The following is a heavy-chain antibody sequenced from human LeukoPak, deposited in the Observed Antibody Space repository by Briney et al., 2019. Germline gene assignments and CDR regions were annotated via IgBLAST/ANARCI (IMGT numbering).Heavy chain of an antibody. CDR3: ARSPATRILGDFYYYYHYMDV. D-gene: IGHD3-16*01. J-gene: IGHJ6*03. CDR1: DDTFSTYR. V-gene: IGHV1-18*01. Sequence: ASVRVSCTASDDTFSTYRFTCVPQAPGDRLEWLGWISTYNGKTNYPQKFQGRVTMTTDTSTSTAYMELRRLRSDDTAVYYCARSPATRILGDFYYYYHYMDVWGKGTTVIVSS. CDR2: ISTYNGKT.